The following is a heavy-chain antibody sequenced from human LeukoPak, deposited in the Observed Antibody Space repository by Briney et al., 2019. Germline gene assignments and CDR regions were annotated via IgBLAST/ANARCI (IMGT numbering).Heavy chain of an antibody. CDR3: ARVQMGGPSDP. CDR1: GYTFTGYG. CDR2: ISAYNGNT. V-gene: IGHV1-18*01. Sequence: ASVKVSCKASGYTFTGYGISWVRQAPGQGPEWMGWISAYNGNTNYAQKLQGRVTMTTDTSTSTAYMELRSLRSDDTAVYYCARVQMGGPSDPWGQGTLVTVSS. D-gene: IGHD3-16*01. J-gene: IGHJ5*02.